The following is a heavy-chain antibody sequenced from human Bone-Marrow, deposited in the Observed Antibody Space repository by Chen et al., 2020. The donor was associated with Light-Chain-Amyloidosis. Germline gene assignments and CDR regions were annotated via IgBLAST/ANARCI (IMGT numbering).Heavy chain of an antibody. Sequence: QVQLQESGPGLVKPSETLSLTCTVSGGSISSYYWSWIRQPPGKGLEWIGYIYYSGSTNYHPSLKSRVTISVDTSKNQFSLKLSSVTAADTAVYYCARGSRITIFGVSYPFDAFDIWGQGTMVTVSS. V-gene: IGHV4-59*01. J-gene: IGHJ3*02. CDR2: IYYSGST. CDR1: GGSISSYY. D-gene: IGHD3-3*01. CDR3: ARGSRITIFGVSYPFDAFDI.